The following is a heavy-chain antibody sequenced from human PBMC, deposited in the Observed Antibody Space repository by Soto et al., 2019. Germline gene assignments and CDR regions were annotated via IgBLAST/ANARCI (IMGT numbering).Heavy chain of an antibody. CDR3: ARVSNTAMVRTLYSAMDV. J-gene: IGHJ6*02. Sequence: QVQLLQSGAEVKEPGSSVKVSCSASRGIFSSYTINWVRQAPGRGLEWLGGIIPNFGPTSYGKKLQGRVTMSADESTSTSYIELSSQRTDHTAVYSCARVSNTAMVRTLYSAMDVWGQGTTVTVSS. V-gene: IGHV1-69*01. CDR1: RGIFSSYT. CDR2: IIPNFGPT. D-gene: IGHD5-18*01.